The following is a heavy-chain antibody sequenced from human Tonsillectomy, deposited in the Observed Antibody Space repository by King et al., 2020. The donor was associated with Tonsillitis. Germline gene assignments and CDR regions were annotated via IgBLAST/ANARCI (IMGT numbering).Heavy chain of an antibody. CDR1: GFTFGDYA. CDR2: IRSKAYGGTT. D-gene: IGHD2-2*02. J-gene: IGHJ4*02. V-gene: IGHV3-49*03. Sequence: VQLVESGGGLVQPGRSLRLSCTASGFTFGDYAMSWFRQAPGKGLEWVGFIRSKAYGGTTEYAASVKGRFTISRDDSKSIAYLQMNSLKTEDTAVYYCTRGYCSSTSCYRQQQVYYYFDYWGQGTLVTVSS. CDR3: TRGYCSSTSCYRQQQVYYYFDY.